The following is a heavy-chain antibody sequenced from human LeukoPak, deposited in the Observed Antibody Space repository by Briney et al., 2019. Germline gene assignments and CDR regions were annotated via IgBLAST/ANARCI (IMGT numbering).Heavy chain of an antibody. CDR3: ARDPTYWELPTTYYFDY. D-gene: IGHD1-26*01. Sequence: GRSLRLSCAASGFTFSSYAMHWVRQAPGKGLEWVAVISYDGSNKYYADSVKGRFTISRDNSKNTLYLQMNSLRAEDTAVYYCARDPTYWELPTTYYFDYWGQGTLVTVSS. V-gene: IGHV3-30*01. J-gene: IGHJ4*02. CDR1: GFTFSSYA. CDR2: ISYDGSNK.